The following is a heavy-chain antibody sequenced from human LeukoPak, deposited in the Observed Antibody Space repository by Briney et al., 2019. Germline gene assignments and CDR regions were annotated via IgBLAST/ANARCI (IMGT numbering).Heavy chain of an antibody. CDR1: GFTFSDYY. CDR3: ASQLTRVDTSMDV. Sequence: GGSLRLSCAASGFTFSDYYMSWIRQAPGKGLEWVSYISSSGSTIYYADSVKGRFTISRDNAKNSLYLQMNGLRAEDTAVYYCASQLTRVDTSMDVWGKGTTVTVSS. CDR2: ISSSGSTI. V-gene: IGHV3-11*04. D-gene: IGHD5-18*01. J-gene: IGHJ6*04.